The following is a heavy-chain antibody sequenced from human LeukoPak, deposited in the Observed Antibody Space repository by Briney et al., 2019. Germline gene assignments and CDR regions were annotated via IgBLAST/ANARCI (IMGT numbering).Heavy chain of an antibody. V-gene: IGHV4-59*08. CDR3: AGHHPRNTVDF. D-gene: IGHD2/OR15-2a*01. CDR2: ISDIGSI. J-gene: IGHJ4*02. CDR1: GGSISNYY. Sequence: SETLSLTCTVSGGSISNYYWSWIRQPPGKGLEWIAYISDIGSINYSPSLKSRVTISLDTSKNQFSLKLSSVTAADTAVYYCAGHHPRNTVDFWGQGTLVTVSS.